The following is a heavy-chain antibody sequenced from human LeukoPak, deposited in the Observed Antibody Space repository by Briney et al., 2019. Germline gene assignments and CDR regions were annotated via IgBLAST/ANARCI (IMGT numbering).Heavy chain of an antibody. Sequence: SETLSLTCTVSGGSISSYYWSWIRQPPGKGLEWIGEINHSGSTNYNPSLKSRVTISVDTSKNQFSLKLTSVTAADTAVYYCARHPSGRMWLQQGGWFDPWGQGTLVTVSS. CDR3: ARHPSGRMWLQQGGWFDP. D-gene: IGHD5-24*01. V-gene: IGHV4-34*01. CDR2: INHSGST. J-gene: IGHJ5*02. CDR1: GGSISSYY.